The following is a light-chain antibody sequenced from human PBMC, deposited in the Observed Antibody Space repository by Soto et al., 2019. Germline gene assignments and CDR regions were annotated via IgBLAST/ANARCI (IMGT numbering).Light chain of an antibody. CDR2: GAS. CDR3: QQYNNWPLWT. Sequence: MRQAPASLPVAPGGRVTLSCRASQSVGNNLAWYQQRPGQPPRLLIYGASTRDTGVPTRFSGSGSGTEFTLTITSLQSEDFAVYYCQQYNNWPLWTSGQGTKVDI. J-gene: IGKJ1*01. V-gene: IGKV3D-15*01. CDR1: QSVGNN.